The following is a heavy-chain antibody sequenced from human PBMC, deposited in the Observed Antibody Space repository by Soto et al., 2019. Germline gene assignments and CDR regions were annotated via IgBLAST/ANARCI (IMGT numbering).Heavy chain of an antibody. Sequence: GGSLRLSCAASGFTFSSYWMHWVRQAPGKGLVWVSRINSDGSSTSYAESVKGRFTISRANAKNTLYLQMNSLRAEDTAVYYCARDLDSSSWYNWFDPWGQGTLVTVSS. V-gene: IGHV3-74*01. CDR1: GFTFSSYW. J-gene: IGHJ5*02. CDR3: ARDLDSSSWYNWFDP. CDR2: INSDGSST. D-gene: IGHD6-13*01.